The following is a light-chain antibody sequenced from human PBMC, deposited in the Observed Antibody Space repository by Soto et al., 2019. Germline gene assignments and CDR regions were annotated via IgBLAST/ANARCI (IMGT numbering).Light chain of an antibody. CDR3: QQYNSYRRT. CDR2: KAS. V-gene: IGKV1-5*03. J-gene: IGKJ1*01. Sequence: DIQMTQSPSTLSASVGDRVTITCRASQSISSWLDWYQQKPGKAPKLLIYKASSLESGVPSRFSGSVSGTEFTLTISSLQPVDFATYYCQQYNSYRRTFGQGTKVEIK. CDR1: QSISSW.